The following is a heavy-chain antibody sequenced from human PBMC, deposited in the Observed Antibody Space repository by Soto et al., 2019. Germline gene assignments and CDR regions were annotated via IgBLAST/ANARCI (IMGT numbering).Heavy chain of an antibody. CDR1: GGSISSYY. Sequence: QVQLQESGPGLVKPSETLSLTCTVSGGSISSYYWSWIRQPPGKGLEWIGYIYYSGSTNYNPSLKSRFTIAVDRSKNQFSLKLSSVTAADTAVYYCARNYGPGYTFDYWGQGTLVTVSS. J-gene: IGHJ4*02. D-gene: IGHD3-10*01. V-gene: IGHV4-59*08. CDR3: ARNYGPGYTFDY. CDR2: IYYSGST.